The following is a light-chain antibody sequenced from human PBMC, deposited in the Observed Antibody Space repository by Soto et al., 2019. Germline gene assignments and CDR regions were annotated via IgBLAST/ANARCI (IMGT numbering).Light chain of an antibody. Sequence: IQMTPSPSSLYASIVDGVTITYRASQGIRNDLGWYQQKPGKAPKLLIYAASSLQSGVPSRFSGSGSGTDFTLTISSLQPEDFATYYCLQDYNYPWTFGQGAKV. CDR2: AAS. CDR1: QGIRND. CDR3: LQDYNYPWT. V-gene: IGKV1-6*01. J-gene: IGKJ1*01.